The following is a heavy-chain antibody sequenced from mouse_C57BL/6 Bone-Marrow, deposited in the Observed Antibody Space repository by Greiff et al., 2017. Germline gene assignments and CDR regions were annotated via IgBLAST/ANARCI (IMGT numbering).Heavy chain of an antibody. J-gene: IGHJ3*01. CDR3: AREGMYDLFAY. Sequence: VQLQQSGPELVKPGASVKLSCKASGYTFTSYDINWVKQRPGQGLEWIGWIYPRDGSTKYNEKFKGKATLTVDTSSSTAYMELHSLTSEDSAVYFCAREGMYDLFAYWGQGTLVTVSA. V-gene: IGHV1-85*01. CDR1: GYTFTSYD. CDR2: IYPRDGST. D-gene: IGHD2-3*01.